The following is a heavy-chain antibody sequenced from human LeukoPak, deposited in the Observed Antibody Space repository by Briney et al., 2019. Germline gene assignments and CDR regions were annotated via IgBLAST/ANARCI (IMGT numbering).Heavy chain of an antibody. CDR2: IYYSGST. CDR1: GGSISSSSYY. D-gene: IGHD3-22*01. J-gene: IGHJ4*02. CDR3: ARQDYFVSSGSIDY. V-gene: IGHV4-39*01. Sequence: SETLSLTCTVSGGSISSSSYYWGWIRQPPGKGLEWIGSIYYSGSTYYNPSLKSRVTISVDTSKNQFSLKLRFVTAADTAVYYCARQDYFVSSGSIDYWGQGTLVTVSS.